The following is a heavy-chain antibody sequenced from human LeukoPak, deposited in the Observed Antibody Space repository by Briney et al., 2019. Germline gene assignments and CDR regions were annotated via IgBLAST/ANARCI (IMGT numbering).Heavy chain of an antibody. V-gene: IGHV4-59*12. CDR2: IYYSGNT. CDR3: ARGNYYDSSGYLNWFDP. J-gene: IGHJ5*02. CDR1: GGSISNYF. Sequence: SETLSLTCTVSGGSISNYFWSWIRQPPGKGLEWIGYIYYSGNTNYNPSLKSRVTISVDTSKNQFSLKLSSVTAADTAVYYCARGNYYDSSGYLNWFDPWGQGTLVTVSS. D-gene: IGHD3-22*01.